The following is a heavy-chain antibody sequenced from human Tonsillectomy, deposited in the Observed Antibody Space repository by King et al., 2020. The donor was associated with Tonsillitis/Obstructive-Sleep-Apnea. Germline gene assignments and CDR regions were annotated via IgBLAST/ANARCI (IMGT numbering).Heavy chain of an antibody. J-gene: IGHJ3*02. CDR3: AKGRRELWTKDAFDI. CDR1: GFTFGSYG. D-gene: IGHD1-26*01. V-gene: IGHV3-30*18. Sequence: VQLVESGGGVVQPGRSLRLSCAASGFTFGSYGMHWVRQAPGKGLEGLAIILYDGSNKYYADSMKGRFTISRDNSKNMLYLQMNSLRVEDTAVYYCAKGRRELWTKDAFDIWGQGTTVTVSS. CDR2: ILYDGSNK.